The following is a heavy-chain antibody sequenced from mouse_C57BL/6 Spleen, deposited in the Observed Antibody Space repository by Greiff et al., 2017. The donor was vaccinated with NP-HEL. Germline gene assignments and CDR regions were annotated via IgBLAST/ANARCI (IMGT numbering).Heavy chain of an antibody. CDR2: IDPSDSET. V-gene: IGHV1-52*01. D-gene: IGHD3-2*02. CDR1: GYTFTSYW. J-gene: IGHJ2*01. CDR3: ARSGYGGYFDY. Sequence: QVQLKQPGAELVRPGSSVKLSCKASGYTFTSYWMHWVKQRPIQGLEWIGNIDPSDSETHYNQKFKDKATLTVDKSSSTAYMQLSSLTSEDSAVYYCARSGYGGYFDYWGQGTTLTVSS.